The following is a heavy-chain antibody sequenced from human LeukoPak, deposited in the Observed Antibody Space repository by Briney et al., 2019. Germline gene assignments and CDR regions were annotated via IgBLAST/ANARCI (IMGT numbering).Heavy chain of an antibody. J-gene: IGHJ6*03. V-gene: IGHV3-30*02. CDR2: IRYDGSNK. Sequence: GGSLRLSCAASGFTFSSYGMHWVRQAPGKGLEWVAFIRYDGSNKYYADSVKGRFTISRDNSKNTLYLQMNSLRAEDTAVYYCAREGYDFWSGPGIYYYYMDVWGKGTTVTVSS. D-gene: IGHD3-3*01. CDR3: AREGYDFWSGPGIYYYYMDV. CDR1: GFTFSSYG.